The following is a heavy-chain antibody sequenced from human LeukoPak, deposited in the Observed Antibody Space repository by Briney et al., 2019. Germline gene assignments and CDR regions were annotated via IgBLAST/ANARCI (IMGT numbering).Heavy chain of an antibody. CDR1: GDSVSSNSVA. V-gene: IGHV6-1*01. CDR3: ARGTWGSTFYFDY. CDR2: TYYRSKWYN. Sequence: SQTLSLTCAISGDSVSSNSVAWNWIRQSPSRGLEWLGRTYYRSKWYNNYAVSMKSRITINPDTSKNQFSLQPNSVTPEDTAVYYCARGTWGSTFYFDYWGQGTLVTVSS. D-gene: IGHD7-27*01. J-gene: IGHJ4*02.